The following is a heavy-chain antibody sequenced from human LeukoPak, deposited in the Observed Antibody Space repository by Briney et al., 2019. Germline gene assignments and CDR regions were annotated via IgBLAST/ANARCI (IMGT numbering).Heavy chain of an antibody. Sequence: GGSLRLSCAASGFTFSSYGMHWVRQAPGKGLEWVAFIRYDGSNKYYADSVKGRFTISRDNSKNTLYLQLSSLRAEDTAVYYCATDQCSGVGCYLDYWGQGTLVTVSS. J-gene: IGHJ4*02. CDR1: GFTFSSYG. CDR3: ATDQCSGVGCYLDY. CDR2: IRYDGSNK. V-gene: IGHV3-30*02. D-gene: IGHD2-15*01.